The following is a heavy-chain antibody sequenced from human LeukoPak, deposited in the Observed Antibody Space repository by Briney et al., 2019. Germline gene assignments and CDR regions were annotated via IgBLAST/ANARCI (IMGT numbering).Heavy chain of an antibody. CDR2: ISDNGNSI. D-gene: IGHD4-17*01. V-gene: IGHV3-23*01. Sequence: GGSLRLSCAASGFTFSSYAMSWVRQAPGKGLEWVSMISDNGNSIKYADSVKGRFTISRDNSKNTLNLQMNSLRAEDTAVYYCARVVDHDYGDYYLDYWGQGTLVTVSS. CDR3: ARVVDHDYGDYYLDY. CDR1: GFTFSSYA. J-gene: IGHJ4*02.